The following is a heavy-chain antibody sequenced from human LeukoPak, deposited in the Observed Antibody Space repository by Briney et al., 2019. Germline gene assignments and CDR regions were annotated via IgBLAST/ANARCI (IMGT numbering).Heavy chain of an antibody. D-gene: IGHD3-22*01. CDR1: GGTFSSYA. V-gene: IGHV1-69*13. J-gene: IGHJ6*02. CDR3: ARGGYDDSSGYYYFYLDGMDV. Sequence: EASVKVSCKASGGTFSSYAISWVRQAPGQGLEWMGGIIPIFGTANYAQKFQGRVTITADESTSTAYMELSNLRSEDTAVYYCARGGYDDSSGYYYFYLDGMDVWGQGTTVTVSS. CDR2: IIPIFGTA.